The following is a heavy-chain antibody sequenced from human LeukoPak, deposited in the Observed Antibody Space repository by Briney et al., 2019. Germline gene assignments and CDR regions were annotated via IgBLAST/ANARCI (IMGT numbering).Heavy chain of an antibody. CDR2: IYYSGST. J-gene: IGHJ4*02. V-gene: IGHV4-59*08. D-gene: IGHD3-22*01. CDR1: GGSISSYY. Sequence: SETLSLTCTVSGGSISSYYWSWIRQPPGKGLEWIGYIYYSGSTNYNPSLKGRVTISVDTSKNQFSLNLSSVTAADTAVYYCARLYYDSSGYYQICYFDYWGQGTLVTVSS. CDR3: ARLYYDSSGYYQICYFDY.